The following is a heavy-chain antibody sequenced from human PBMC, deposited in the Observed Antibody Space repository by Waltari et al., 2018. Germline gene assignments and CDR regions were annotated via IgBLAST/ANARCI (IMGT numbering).Heavy chain of an antibody. J-gene: IGHJ6*03. Sequence: QVQLVQSGAEVKKSGSSVKVSCKASGGTFAGYALSWVRQAAGQGLEWMGGIIPIFGTANYAQKFQGRVTFTADESASTAYMELSSLRSEDTAVYYCAIGYCTTTSCYGPDYYYYMDVWGKGTTVTISS. V-gene: IGHV1-69*12. D-gene: IGHD2-2*01. CDR2: IIPIFGTA. CDR1: GGTFAGYA. CDR3: AIGYCTTTSCYGPDYYYYMDV.